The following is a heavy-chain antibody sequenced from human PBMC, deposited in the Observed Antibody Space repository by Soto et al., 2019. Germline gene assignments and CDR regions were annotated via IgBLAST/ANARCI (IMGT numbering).Heavy chain of an antibody. CDR3: ARVGNSYGFYYYYYGMDV. CDR2: INHSGST. V-gene: IGHV4-34*01. Sequence: SETLSLTCAVYGGSFSGYYWSWIREPPGKGLEWIGEINHSGSTNYNPSLKSRVTISVDTSKNQFSLKLSSVTAADTAVYYCARVGNSYGFYYYYYGMDVWGQGTTVTVSS. J-gene: IGHJ6*02. D-gene: IGHD5-18*01. CDR1: GGSFSGYY.